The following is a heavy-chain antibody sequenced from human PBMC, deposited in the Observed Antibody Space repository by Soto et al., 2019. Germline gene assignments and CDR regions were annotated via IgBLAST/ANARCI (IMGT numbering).Heavy chain of an antibody. CDR1: GGSISSYY. V-gene: IGHV4-59*08. CDR2: VHHSWGS. D-gene: IGHD3-10*01. CDR3: ARQGFGPLHGLVDV. J-gene: IGHJ6*02. Sequence: QVQLQESGPGLVKPSETMSLSCTVSGGSISSYYWSWFRQSPGQRMEWIGYVHHSWGSSYNPSLQSRVAISLGTSKSQFSLKVTSVTATETAVYYCARQGFGPLHGLVDVWGQGTTVTVSS.